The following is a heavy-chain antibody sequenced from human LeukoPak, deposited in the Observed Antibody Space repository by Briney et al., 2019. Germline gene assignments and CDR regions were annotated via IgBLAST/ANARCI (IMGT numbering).Heavy chain of an antibody. V-gene: IGHV3-48*01. J-gene: IGHJ4*02. Sequence: GGSLRLSCAASGFTFGTYSMNWVRQAPGKGLEWVSYISSLGSTIYYADSVKGRFTIFRDNAKNSLYLQMDGLRAEDTAVYYCARGEQEMATMSIDYWGQGTLVTVSS. CDR2: ISSLGSTI. CDR1: GFTFGTYS. CDR3: ARGEQEMATMSIDY. D-gene: IGHD5-24*01.